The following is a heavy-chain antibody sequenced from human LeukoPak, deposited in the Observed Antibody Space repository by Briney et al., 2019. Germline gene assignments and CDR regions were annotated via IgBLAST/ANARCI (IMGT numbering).Heavy chain of an antibody. CDR3: ARSKTGVAANYYGMDV. CDR1: GFTFSDFW. D-gene: IGHD5-12*01. V-gene: IGHV3-7*01. J-gene: IGHJ6*02. Sequence: PGGSLRLSCAGSGFTFSDFWMTWVRQTPGKGLEWVANIKEDGTEKNLVDSVMGRFTISRDNAKNSLYLQMSGLRAEDTAVYYCARSKTGVAANYYGMDVWGQGTTVIVSS. CDR2: IKEDGTEK.